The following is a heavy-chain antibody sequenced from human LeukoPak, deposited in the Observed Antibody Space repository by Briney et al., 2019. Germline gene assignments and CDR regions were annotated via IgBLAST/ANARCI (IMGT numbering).Heavy chain of an antibody. CDR1: GFTFSSYW. Sequence: GGSLRLSCAASGFTFSSYWMSWVRQAPGKELQWVANIKQDGSAKYYVDSVKGRFTISRDNAKNSLYLQMSSLRAEDTAVYYCTRVEETATTAAIIRKYSYYYYYMDVWGKGNTVTVSS. V-gene: IGHV3-7*01. J-gene: IGHJ6*03. CDR3: TRVEETATTAAIIRKYSYYYYYMDV. CDR2: IKQDGSAK. D-gene: IGHD4-11*01.